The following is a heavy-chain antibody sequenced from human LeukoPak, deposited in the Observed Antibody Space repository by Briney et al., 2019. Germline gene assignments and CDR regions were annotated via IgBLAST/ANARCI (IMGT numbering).Heavy chain of an antibody. CDR1: GYTFSSYG. Sequence: ASVKVSCKASGYTFSSYGISWVRQAPGQGLEWMGWSSTYSSHTNYAQKLQGRVTMTTDTSTSTAYMELRSLRSDDTAVYYCARVGSYNGGHYGMDVWGQGTTVTVSS. CDR2: SSTYSSHT. CDR3: ARVGSYNGGHYGMDV. D-gene: IGHD1-14*01. V-gene: IGHV1-18*01. J-gene: IGHJ6*02.